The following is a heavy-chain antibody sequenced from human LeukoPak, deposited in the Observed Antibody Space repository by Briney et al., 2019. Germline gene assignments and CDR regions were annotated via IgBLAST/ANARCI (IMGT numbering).Heavy chain of an antibody. J-gene: IGHJ3*02. V-gene: IGHV1-8*01. Sequence: GASVKVSRTASGYTFTSYDINCVRQATGQGLEWMGWMNPNSGNTGYAQKFQGRVTMTRNTSISTAYMELSSLRSEDTAVCYCARAHYDILTGIDDAFDIWGQGTMVTVSS. D-gene: IGHD3-9*01. CDR3: ARAHYDILTGIDDAFDI. CDR1: GYTFTSYD. CDR2: MNPNSGNT.